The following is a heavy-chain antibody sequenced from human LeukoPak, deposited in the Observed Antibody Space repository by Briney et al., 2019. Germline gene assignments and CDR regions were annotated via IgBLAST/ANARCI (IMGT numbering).Heavy chain of an antibody. Sequence: PGGSLRLSCAASGSTFSSYWMSWVRQAPGKGLEWVSAISGSGGSTYYADSVKGRFTISRDNSKNTLYLQMKSLRAEDTALYYCAKDLSYGMDVWGQGTTVTVSS. D-gene: IGHD3-9*01. J-gene: IGHJ6*02. CDR2: ISGSGGST. CDR1: GSTFSSYW. V-gene: IGHV3-23*01. CDR3: AKDLSYGMDV.